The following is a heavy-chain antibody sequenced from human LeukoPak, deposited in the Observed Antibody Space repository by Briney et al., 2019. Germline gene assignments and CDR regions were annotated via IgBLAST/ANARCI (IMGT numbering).Heavy chain of an antibody. D-gene: IGHD3-9*01. J-gene: IGHJ4*02. CDR3: ARSGSYYDILTGYPILNYFDY. V-gene: IGHV1-18*01. CDR2: ISAYNGNT. CDR1: GYTFTSYG. Sequence: ASVKVFCKASGYTFTSYGISWVRQAPGQGLEWMGWISAYNGNTNYAQKLQGRVTMTTDTSTSTAYMELRSLRSDDTAVYYCARSGSYYDILTGYPILNYFDYWGQGTLVTVSS.